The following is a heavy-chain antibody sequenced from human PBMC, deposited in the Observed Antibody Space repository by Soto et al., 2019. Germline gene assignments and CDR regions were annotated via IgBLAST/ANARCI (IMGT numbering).Heavy chain of an antibody. D-gene: IGHD2-2*01. CDR3: ARDRRSSTSKDYYYYMDV. Sequence: GGSLRLSCAASGFTFSSYWMSWVRQAPGKGLEWVANIKQDGSEKYYVDSVKGRFTISRDNAKNSLYLQMNSLRAEDTAVYYCARDRRSSTSKDYYYYMDVWGKGTTVTVSS. V-gene: IGHV3-7*01. J-gene: IGHJ6*03. CDR2: IKQDGSEK. CDR1: GFTFSSYW.